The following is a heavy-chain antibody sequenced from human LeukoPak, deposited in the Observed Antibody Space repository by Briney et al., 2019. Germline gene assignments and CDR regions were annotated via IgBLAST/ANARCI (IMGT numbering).Heavy chain of an antibody. CDR3: ARAKITIFGVYYYYMDV. D-gene: IGHD3-3*01. CDR2: LYTSVSS. V-gene: IGHV4-4*07. CDR1: GGSISSYY. Sequence: SETLSLICTVSGGSISSYYWSWIRQPAGKGLEWIGRLYTSVSSNYNPSLKSRVTMSVDTSKNQFSLKLSSVTAADTAVYYCARAKITIFGVYYYYMDVWGKGTTVTVSS. J-gene: IGHJ6*03.